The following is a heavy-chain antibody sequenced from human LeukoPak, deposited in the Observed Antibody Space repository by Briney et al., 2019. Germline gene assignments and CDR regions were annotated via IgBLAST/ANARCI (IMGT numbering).Heavy chain of an antibody. V-gene: IGHV1-2*06. Sequence: ASVKVSCKASGYTFIDYYMHWVRQAPGQGLEWMGRINPSSGGTNYAQKFQGRVTMTRDTSTSTVYMELSSLRSEDTAVYYCARESGIQLWYLDYWGQGTLVTVSS. CDR3: ARESGIQLWYLDY. J-gene: IGHJ4*02. D-gene: IGHD5-18*01. CDR1: GYTFIDYY. CDR2: INPSSGGT.